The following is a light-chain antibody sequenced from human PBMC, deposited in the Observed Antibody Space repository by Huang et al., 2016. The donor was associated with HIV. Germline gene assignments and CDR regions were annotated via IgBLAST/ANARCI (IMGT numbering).Light chain of an antibody. CDR2: GAS. CDR1: QSISSSS. Sequence: EIVLTQSPGTLSLSPGERATLSCRASQSISSSSLAWYLQKPGQAPTLPIHGASTRATDPPDRFRGSGSGTDFTLTISRLEPEDFAVYYCHQYGSPPFTFGPGTKVDIK. CDR3: HQYGSPPFT. J-gene: IGKJ3*01. V-gene: IGKV3-20*01.